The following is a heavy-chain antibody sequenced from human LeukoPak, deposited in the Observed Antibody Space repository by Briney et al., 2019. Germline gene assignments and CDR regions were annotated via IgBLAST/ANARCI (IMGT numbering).Heavy chain of an antibody. J-gene: IGHJ4*02. CDR1: GFIFSDYY. V-gene: IGHV3-11*04. CDR3: ATYSCTHANCYMFDY. D-gene: IGHD2-21*01. Sequence: PGGSLRLSCAASGFIFSDYYMNWIRQAPGKGLEWVSYLSSSGSKIYYADSVKGRFTISRDNAKNSLYLQMNSLRDEDTAVYHCATYSCTHANCYMFDYWGQGTLVTVSS. CDR2: LSSSGSKI.